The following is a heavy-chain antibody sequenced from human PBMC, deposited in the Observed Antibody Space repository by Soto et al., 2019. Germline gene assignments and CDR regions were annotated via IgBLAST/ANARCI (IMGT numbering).Heavy chain of an antibody. V-gene: IGHV3-23*01. Sequence: GGSLRLSCAASGFTFSSYAMSWVRQAPGKVLKWVSAISGSGGSTYYADSVKGRFTISRDNSKNTLYLKMNSLRAEDTAVYYCAKVAVRAYYYDSSGYAGAFDIWGQGTMVTVSS. CDR1: GFTFSSYA. CDR3: AKVAVRAYYYDSSGYAGAFDI. CDR2: ISGSGGST. J-gene: IGHJ3*02. D-gene: IGHD3-22*01.